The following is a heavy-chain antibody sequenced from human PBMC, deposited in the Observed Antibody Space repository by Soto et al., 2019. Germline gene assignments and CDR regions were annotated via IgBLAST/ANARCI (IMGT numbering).Heavy chain of an antibody. CDR2: ISAYNRNT. CDR1: GYTSTSYG. Sequence: ASVKISCKASGYTSTSYGISWVRQAPGQGLEWMGWISAYNRNTNYAQKLQDRVTTTTDTSTSTAYMELRSPRSDDTAVYYCARAGYITGLSLVYYYGMDVCSQVTTFTPSS. D-gene: IGHD6-19*01. CDR3: ARAGYITGLSLVYYYGMDV. J-gene: IGHJ6*02. V-gene: IGHV1-18*04.